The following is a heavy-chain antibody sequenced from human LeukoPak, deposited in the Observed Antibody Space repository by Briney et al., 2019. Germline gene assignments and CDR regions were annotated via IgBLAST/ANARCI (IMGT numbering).Heavy chain of an antibody. CDR2: IYYSGST. Sequence: SETLSLTCTVSGGSISSYYWSWIRQPPGEGLEWIGYIYYSGSTNYNTSLKSRVTISVDTSKNQFSLKLSSVTAADTAVYYCARGDIVVVVAATETGWFDPWGQGTLVTVSS. V-gene: IGHV4-59*01. CDR3: ARGDIVVVVAATETGWFDP. J-gene: IGHJ5*02. D-gene: IGHD2-15*01. CDR1: GGSISSYY.